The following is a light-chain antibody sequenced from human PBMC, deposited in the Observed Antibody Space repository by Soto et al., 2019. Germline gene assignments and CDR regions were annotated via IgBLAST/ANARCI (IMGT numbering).Light chain of an antibody. CDR2: YDN. Sequence: QSVLTQPPSASGTPGQRDTISCSGSNSNIGSNTVNWYQQLPGTAPKLLIYYDNLRPSGVPDRISGSKSGTSASLAISGLQSDDEADYYCAAWDDRLNGRVFGTGTKVTVL. CDR1: NSNIGSNT. CDR3: AAWDDRLNGRV. V-gene: IGLV1-44*01. J-gene: IGLJ1*01.